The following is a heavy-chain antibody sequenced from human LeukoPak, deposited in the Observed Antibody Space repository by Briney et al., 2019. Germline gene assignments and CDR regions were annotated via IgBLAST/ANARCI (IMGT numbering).Heavy chain of an antibody. CDR3: ARSDAVSY. CDR1: GFTFSSYA. V-gene: IGHV3-23*01. CDR2: ISGSGGST. Sequence: GGSLRLSCAASGFTFSSYAMRWVRQAPGKGLEWVSAISGSGGSTYYADSVKGRFTISRDNAKNSLYLQMNSLRAEDTAVYYCARSDAVSYWGQGTLVTVSS. D-gene: IGHD2/OR15-2a*01. J-gene: IGHJ4*02.